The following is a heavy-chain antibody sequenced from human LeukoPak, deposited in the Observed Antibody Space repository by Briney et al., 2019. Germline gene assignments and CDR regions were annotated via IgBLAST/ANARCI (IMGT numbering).Heavy chain of an antibody. CDR1: GFTFSSYE. CDR3: ARDVSDILTGYNWFDP. D-gene: IGHD3-9*01. V-gene: IGHV3-48*03. J-gene: IGHJ5*02. Sequence: GGSLRLSCAASGFTFSSYEMNWVRQAPGKGLEWVSYISSSGSTIYYADSVKGRFTISRDNAKNSLYLQMNSLRAEDTAVYYCARDVSDILTGYNWFDPWGQGTLVTVSS. CDR2: ISSSGSTI.